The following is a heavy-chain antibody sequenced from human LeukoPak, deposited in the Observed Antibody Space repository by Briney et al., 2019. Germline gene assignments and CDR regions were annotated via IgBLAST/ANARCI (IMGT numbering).Heavy chain of an antibody. CDR1: GFTFSSFE. CDR2: ISSGGTTM. Sequence: GGSLRLSCAAPGFTFSSFEMNWVRQAPGKGLEWVSYISSGGTTMYYADSVKGRFTISRDNSKNTLFLQMNSLRAEDTAVYYCAKHNANYYYYYGMDVWGQGTTVTVSS. CDR3: AKHNANYYYYYGMDV. V-gene: IGHV3-48*03. D-gene: IGHD2-2*01. J-gene: IGHJ6*02.